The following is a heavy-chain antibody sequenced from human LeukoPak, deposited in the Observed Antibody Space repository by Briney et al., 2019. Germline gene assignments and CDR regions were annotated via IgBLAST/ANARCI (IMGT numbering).Heavy chain of an antibody. V-gene: IGHV4-34*01. CDR2: INHSGST. D-gene: IGHD6-19*01. Sequence: SETLSLTCAVYGGSFSGYYWSWIRQPPGKGLEWIGEINHSGSTNYNPSLKSRVTISVDTSKNQFSLKLSSVTAADTAVYYCARSIAEAGKRGLDYWGQGTLVTVSS. CDR1: GGSFSGYY. CDR3: ARSIAEAGKRGLDY. J-gene: IGHJ4*02.